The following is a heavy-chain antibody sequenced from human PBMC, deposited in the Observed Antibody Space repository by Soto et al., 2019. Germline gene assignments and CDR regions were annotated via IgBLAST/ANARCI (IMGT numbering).Heavy chain of an antibody. CDR3: ATRHIVVVQAAGSIWFDP. CDR1: GGCFSGYY. V-gene: IGHV4-34*01. D-gene: IGHD2-2*01. J-gene: IGHJ5*02. CDR2: INHSGIT. Sequence: SETLSLTCAVYGGCFSGYYLSWIRQPPGKGLEWIVEINHSGITNYNPSLKSRVTISVDTSKNQFSLKLSSVTAADTAVYYCATRHIVVVQAAGSIWFDPWGQGTLVTVSS.